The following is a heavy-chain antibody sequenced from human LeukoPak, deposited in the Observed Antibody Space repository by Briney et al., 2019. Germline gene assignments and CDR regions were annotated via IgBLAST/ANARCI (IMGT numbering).Heavy chain of an antibody. Sequence: GASVKVSCKASGYTFTSYGISWVRQAPGQGLEWMGWISAYNGNTNYAQKLQGRVTMTTDTSTSTAYMELRSLRSDDTAVYYCASSPYYDFWSAYYYFDYWGQGTLVTVSS. V-gene: IGHV1-18*01. D-gene: IGHD3-3*01. CDR2: ISAYNGNT. CDR1: GYTFTSYG. J-gene: IGHJ4*02. CDR3: ASSPYYDFWSAYYYFDY.